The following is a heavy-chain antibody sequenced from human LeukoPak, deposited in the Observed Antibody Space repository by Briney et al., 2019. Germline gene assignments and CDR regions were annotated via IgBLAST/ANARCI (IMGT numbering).Heavy chain of an antibody. V-gene: IGHV1-2*02. CDR2: NNPNSGGT. CDR1: GYTFTDYH. CDR3: ARVRAIAATGTGARYFQD. J-gene: IGHJ1*01. D-gene: IGHD1-1*01. Sequence: ASVKVSCEASGYTFTDYHIYWMRQAPGQGLEWMGWNNPNSGGTNYAQKFQGRVTMTRDTSTNTAYMELSRLRSDDTAVYFCARVRAIAATGTGARYFQDWGQGTLVTVSS.